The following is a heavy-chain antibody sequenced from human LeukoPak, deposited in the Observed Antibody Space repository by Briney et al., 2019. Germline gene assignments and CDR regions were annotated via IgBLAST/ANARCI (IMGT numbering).Heavy chain of an antibody. CDR1: GYTFTGYD. V-gene: IGHV1-2*02. CDR2: INPNNGST. Sequence: ASVKVSCKASGYTFTGYDMHWVRQAPGQGLEWMGWINPNNGSTNYAQKLQGRVTMTTDTSISTAYMELSRLRSDDTAVYYCAREFPDRAIVLMVPYYMDVWGKGTTVTVSS. D-gene: IGHD2-8*01. J-gene: IGHJ6*03. CDR3: AREFPDRAIVLMVPYYMDV.